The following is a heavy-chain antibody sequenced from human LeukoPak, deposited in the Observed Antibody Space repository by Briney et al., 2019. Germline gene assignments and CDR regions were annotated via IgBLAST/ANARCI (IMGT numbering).Heavy chain of an antibody. CDR2: INPNSGGT. CDR3: AVSDMVRGAWLDP. D-gene: IGHD3-10*01. Sequence: ASVTVSCRASGYXFTAYHMHWVRQAPGQGREWMGGINPNSGGTNYEQKFQGRVTMTRDTSISTAYMELSSLRSDDTAVYYCAVSDMVRGAWLDPWGQGTLVTVSS. CDR1: GYXFTAYH. J-gene: IGHJ5*02. V-gene: IGHV1-2*02.